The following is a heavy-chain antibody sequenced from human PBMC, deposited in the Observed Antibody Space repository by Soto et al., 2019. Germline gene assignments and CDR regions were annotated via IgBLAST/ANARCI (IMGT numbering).Heavy chain of an antibody. CDR2: INGGGGST. J-gene: IGHJ4*02. Sequence: RWSLRLSCSASVFTFSNHVMNWLRQAPGKGLEWVSAINGGGGSTFYADSVKGRFTISRDNSKNTLYLQMHSLRADDTAVYYCANVPEYNFWSGYRYYFDYWGQGTLVTVSS. CDR3: ANVPEYNFWSGYRYYFDY. V-gene: IGHV3-23*01. D-gene: IGHD3-3*01. CDR1: VFTFSNHV.